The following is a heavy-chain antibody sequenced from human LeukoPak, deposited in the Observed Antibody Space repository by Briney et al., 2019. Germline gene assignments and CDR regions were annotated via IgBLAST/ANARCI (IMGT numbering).Heavy chain of an antibody. CDR2: ISYDGSNK. V-gene: IGHV3-30*18. CDR1: GFTFSSYG. J-gene: IGHJ6*02. CDR3: AKDQRSYYYGMDV. Sequence: PGGSLRLSCAASGFTFSSYGMHWVGQAPGKGLEWVAVISYDGSNKYYADSVKGRFTISRDNSKNTLYLQMNSLRAEDTAVYYCAKDQRSYYYGMDVWGQGTTVTVSS. D-gene: IGHD6-25*01.